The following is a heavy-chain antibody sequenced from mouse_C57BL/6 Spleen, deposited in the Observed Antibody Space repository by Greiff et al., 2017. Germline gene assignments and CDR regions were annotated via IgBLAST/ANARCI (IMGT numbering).Heavy chain of an antibody. V-gene: IGHV1-15*01. D-gene: IGHD1-1*01. CDR3: TSDTTVVATDY. CDR2: IDPETGGT. Sequence: QVQLKQSGAELVRPGASVTLSCKASGYKITDYEMHWVKQTTVHGLEWIGAIDPETGGTAYNQKFKGKAILTADKSSSTAYMALRSLTSENSAVYSCTSDTTVVATDYWGQGTSVTVSA. J-gene: IGHJ4*01. CDR1: GYKITDYE.